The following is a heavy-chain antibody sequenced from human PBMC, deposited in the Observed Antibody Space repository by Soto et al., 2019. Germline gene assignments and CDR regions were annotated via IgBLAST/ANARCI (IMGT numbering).Heavy chain of an antibody. J-gene: IGHJ5*02. D-gene: IGHD5-18*01. CDR3: ARGRGYSYGLDP. CDR2: ISYSWTT. V-gene: IGHV4-30-4*01. CDR1: GDSISSSNNY. Sequence: QVQLQESGPGLVKPSQTLSLTCTVSGDSISSSNNYWSWIRQPPGEGLEWIGFISYSWTTSYSPSPNSRLAISLDTSKNQFSLSLSSVTAADTAVYYCARGRGYSYGLDPWGQGTLVTVSS.